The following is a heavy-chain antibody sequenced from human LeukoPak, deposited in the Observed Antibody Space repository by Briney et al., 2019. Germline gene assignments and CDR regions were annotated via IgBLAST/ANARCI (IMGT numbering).Heavy chain of an antibody. J-gene: IGHJ4*02. CDR2: ISWNSGSI. Sequence: SLRLSCAASGFTFDDYAMHWVRQAPGKGLEWVSGISWNSGSIGYADSVKGRFTISRDNAKNSLYLQMNSLRAEDTALYYCAKDIDYNWNYYFDYWGQGTLVTVSS. V-gene: IGHV3-9*01. D-gene: IGHD1-1*01. CDR3: AKDIDYNWNYYFDY. CDR1: GFTFDDYA.